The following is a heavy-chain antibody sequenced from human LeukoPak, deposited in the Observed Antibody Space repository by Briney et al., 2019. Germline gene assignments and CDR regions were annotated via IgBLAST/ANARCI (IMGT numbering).Heavy chain of an antibody. V-gene: IGHV4-4*07. CDR3: ARVGAGAGSDAFDI. CDR1: GGSISNYY. D-gene: IGHD3-16*01. J-gene: IGHJ3*02. Sequence: SETLSLTCTVSGGSISNYYWSWIRQPAGKGLEWIGRIYTSGSTNYNPSLKSRVTMSVDTSKSQFSLKLTSVTAADTAVYYCARVGAGAGSDAFDIWGQGTMVTVSS. CDR2: IYTSGST.